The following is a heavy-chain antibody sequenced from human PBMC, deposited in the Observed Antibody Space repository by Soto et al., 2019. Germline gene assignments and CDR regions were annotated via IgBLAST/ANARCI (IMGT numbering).Heavy chain of an antibody. V-gene: IGHV5-51*01. CDR1: GYSFTSYW. CDR3: ARLAYYYGSGKGWFDP. CDR2: IYPGDSDT. Sequence: PGASLKISCKGSGYSFTSYWIGWVRQMPGKGLEWMGIIYPGDSDTRYSPSFQGQVTISADKSISTAYLQWSSLKASDTAMYYCARLAYYYGSGKGWFDPWGQGTLVTVSS. D-gene: IGHD3-10*01. J-gene: IGHJ5*02.